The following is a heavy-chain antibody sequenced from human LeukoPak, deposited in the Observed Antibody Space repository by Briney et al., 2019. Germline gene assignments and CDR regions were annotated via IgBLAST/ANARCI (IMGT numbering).Heavy chain of an antibody. Sequence: GGSLRLSCAASGFTFSSYAMSWVRQAPGKGLEWVSAISGSGGSTYYADSVKGRFTISRDNSKNTLYLQMNSLRAEDTAVYYCAKRRVGELLSPPLFDYWGQGTLVTVSS. CDR2: ISGSGGST. V-gene: IGHV3-23*01. CDR3: AKRRVGELLSPPLFDY. CDR1: GFTFSSYA. D-gene: IGHD3-10*01. J-gene: IGHJ4*02.